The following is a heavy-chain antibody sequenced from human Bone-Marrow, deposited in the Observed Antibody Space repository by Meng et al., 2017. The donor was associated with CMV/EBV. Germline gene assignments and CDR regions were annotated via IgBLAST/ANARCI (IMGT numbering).Heavy chain of an antibody. J-gene: IGHJ5*02. V-gene: IGHV3-7*01. CDR2: IKQDGSEK. CDR1: GFTFTSDW. CDR3: VRGPPNGVAVT. D-gene: IGHD2-8*01. Sequence: GESLKISCATSGFTFTSDWMSWVRQAPGRGLEWVANIKQDGSEKYYVDSVRGRFTITNDYTKNSLYLQMSSLRAEDTALYYCVRGPPNGVAVTWGQGNLVNFAS.